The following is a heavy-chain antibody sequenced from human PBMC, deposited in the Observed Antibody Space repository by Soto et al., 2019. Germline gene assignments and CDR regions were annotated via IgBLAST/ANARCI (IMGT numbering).Heavy chain of an antibody. CDR3: ARARAAAGAYYYYGMDV. CDR1: GDSLTSYW. Sequence: GESLKISCKSSGDSLTSYWITWVRQMPGKGLEWMGRIDPSDSYTDYSPSFQGHVIISADKSISTAYLQWSSLKASDTAMYYCARARAAAGAYYYYGMDVWGQGTTVTVSS. CDR2: IDPSDSYT. J-gene: IGHJ6*02. D-gene: IGHD6-13*01. V-gene: IGHV5-10-1*01.